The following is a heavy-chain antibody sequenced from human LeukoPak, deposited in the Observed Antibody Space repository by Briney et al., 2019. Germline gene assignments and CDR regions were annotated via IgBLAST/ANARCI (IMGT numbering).Heavy chain of an antibody. Sequence: GGSLRLSCAASGFTSSSYALDWVRQAPGKGLEWVATVSGSGDRMYHADSVKGRFTISRDNSKNTIYLQMNSLRAEDTALYYCAKAAAAPGFDYWGQGTLVTVSS. J-gene: IGHJ4*02. CDR1: GFTSSSYA. CDR2: VSGSGDRM. V-gene: IGHV3-23*01. D-gene: IGHD6-13*01. CDR3: AKAAAAPGFDY.